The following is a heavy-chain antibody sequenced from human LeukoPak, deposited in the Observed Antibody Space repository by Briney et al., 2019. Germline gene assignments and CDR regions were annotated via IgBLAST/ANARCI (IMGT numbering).Heavy chain of an antibody. CDR2: IHYSGGT. D-gene: IGHD2/OR15-2a*01. Sequence: SETLSLTCAVSGGSITSYHWGCIRQPPGKGLELMGCIHYSGGTNYNPSLRSRLTISIDSSKNQFSLTLNSATAADTAVYYCARLGTTFDAFDLWGQGTMITVSS. J-gene: IGHJ3*01. CDR1: GGSITSYH. CDR3: ARLGTTFDAFDL. V-gene: IGHV4-59*13.